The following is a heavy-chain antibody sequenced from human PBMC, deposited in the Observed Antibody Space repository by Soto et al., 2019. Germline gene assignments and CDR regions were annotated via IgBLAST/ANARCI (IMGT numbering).Heavy chain of an antibody. CDR1: GYTFTTYF. V-gene: IGHV1-46*01. D-gene: IGHD2-21*01. CDR3: AKVGVSVAQTYNWFDP. CDR2: INPSDGST. Sequence: ASVKVSCKASGYTFTTYFVHWVRQAPGQGLQWMGLINPSDGSTNYAQKFQGRVTMTRDTSTSTVYMELSGLTSDDTAVYYCAKVGVSVAQTYNWFDPWGQGTQVTVSS. J-gene: IGHJ5*02.